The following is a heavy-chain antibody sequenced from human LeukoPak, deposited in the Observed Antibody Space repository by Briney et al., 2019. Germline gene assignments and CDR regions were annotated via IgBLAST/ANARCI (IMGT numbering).Heavy chain of an antibody. CDR3: ARSLTRYFDWLSTGRYYYYMDV. CDR2: MNPNSGNT. D-gene: IGHD3-9*01. V-gene: IGHV1-8*03. Sequence: GSSVRVSFKASGGTFSIYAISWVRQATGQGLEWMGWMNPNSGNTGYAQKFQGRVTITRNTAISTAYMELSSLRSEDTAVYYCARSLTRYFDWLSTGRYYYYMDVWGKGTTVTISS. J-gene: IGHJ6*03. CDR1: GGTFSIYA.